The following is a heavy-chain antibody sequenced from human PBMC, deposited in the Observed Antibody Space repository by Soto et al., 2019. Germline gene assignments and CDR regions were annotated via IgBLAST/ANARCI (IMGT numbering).Heavy chain of an antibody. CDR3: ARDSRPGTGY. Sequence: GGSLRLSCAASVFTFSNIWMSWVRRSPEKWPEWLASISPDGCEIXXVDSVKGRXTISRYNTRNSXYLQMXSLRAEDTAVYYCARDSRPGTGYWGQGTLVTVSS. J-gene: IGHJ4*02. CDR2: ISPDGCEI. V-gene: IGHV3-7*03. CDR1: VFTFSNIW.